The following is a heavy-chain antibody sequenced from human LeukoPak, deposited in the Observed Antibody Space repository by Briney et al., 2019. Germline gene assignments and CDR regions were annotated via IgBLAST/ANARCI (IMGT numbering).Heavy chain of an antibody. Sequence: SETLSLTFTVSGDSISSYYWSWIRQPPGKGLEWIAYIYYSGSTNYNPSLKSRLTISVDTSKNQFSLKLSSVTVTDTAVYYCARTRIPYFDYWGQGTLVTVSS. CDR2: IYYSGST. J-gene: IGHJ4*02. CDR1: GDSISSYY. V-gene: IGHV4-59*08. D-gene: IGHD2-21*01. CDR3: ARTRIPYFDY.